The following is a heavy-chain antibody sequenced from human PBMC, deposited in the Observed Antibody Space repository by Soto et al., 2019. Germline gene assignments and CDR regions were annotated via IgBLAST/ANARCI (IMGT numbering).Heavy chain of an antibody. CDR2: IYWDDDK. J-gene: IGHJ5*02. CDR3: ANELWFGESSNWFDP. Sequence: QITLKESGPTLVKPTQTLTLTCTFSGFSLSTSGVGVGWIRQPPGKALEWLALIYWDDDKRYSPSLKSRLTITKDTSKNQLVLTMTNMDPVDTATYYCANELWFGESSNWFDPWGQGTLVTVSS. CDR1: GFSLSTSGVG. D-gene: IGHD3-10*01. V-gene: IGHV2-5*02.